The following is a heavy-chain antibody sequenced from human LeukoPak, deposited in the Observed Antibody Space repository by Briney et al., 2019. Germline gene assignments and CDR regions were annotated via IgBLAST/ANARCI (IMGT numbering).Heavy chain of an antibody. V-gene: IGHV3-21*01. J-gene: IGHJ4*02. CDR1: GFTFSSYW. Sequence: GGSLRLSCAASGFTFSSYWMHWVRQAPGKGLEWVSFISTSSSYIYYGDSVKGRFTISRDNAKNSLYLQMNSLRAEDTAVYYCARAPLAGRNFMNSFDYWGQGTLVTVSS. CDR2: ISTSSSYI. CDR3: ARAPLAGRNFMNSFDY. D-gene: IGHD4-23*01.